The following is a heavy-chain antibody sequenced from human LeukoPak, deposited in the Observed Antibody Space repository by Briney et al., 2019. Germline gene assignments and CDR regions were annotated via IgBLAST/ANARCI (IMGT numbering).Heavy chain of an antibody. D-gene: IGHD3-9*01. J-gene: IGHJ3*02. CDR2: INPSGGST. Sequence: ASVKVSFKASGYTFTSYYMHWVRQAPGQGLEWMGIINPSGGSTGYAQKFQGRVTMTRDTSTSTVYMGLSSLRSEDTAVYYCARDQNFPRRDILTGGDAFDIWGQGTMVTVSS. CDR3: ARDQNFPRRDILTGGDAFDI. CDR1: GYTFTSYY. V-gene: IGHV1-46*01.